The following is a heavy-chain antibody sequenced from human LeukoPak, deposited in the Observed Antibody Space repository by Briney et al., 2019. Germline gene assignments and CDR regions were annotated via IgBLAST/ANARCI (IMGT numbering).Heavy chain of an antibody. V-gene: IGHV1-18*01. CDR2: ISAYNGNT. J-gene: IGHJ4*02. CDR1: GYTFTNYG. Sequence: ASVKVSCKASGYTFTNYGISWVRQAPGQGLEWMGWISAYNGNTNYAQKLQGRVTMTTDTSTSSAYMELRSLRSDDTAMYYCASSLAAAGTGENDFDYWGQGTLVTVSS. D-gene: IGHD6-13*01. CDR3: ASSLAAAGTGENDFDY.